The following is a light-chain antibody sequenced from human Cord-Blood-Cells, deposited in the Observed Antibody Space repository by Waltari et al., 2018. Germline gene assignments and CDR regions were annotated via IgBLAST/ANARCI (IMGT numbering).Light chain of an antibody. CDR1: QSISSW. J-gene: IGKJ4*01. V-gene: IGKV1-5*01. CDR2: DAS. CDR3: QQYNSYSST. Sequence: DIQMTQSPSTLSASVGGRVTITCRASQSISSWLAWYQQKPGKAPKLLIYDASSLESGVPSRFSGSGSGTEFTLTISSLQPDDFATYYCQQYNSYSSTFGGGTKVEIK.